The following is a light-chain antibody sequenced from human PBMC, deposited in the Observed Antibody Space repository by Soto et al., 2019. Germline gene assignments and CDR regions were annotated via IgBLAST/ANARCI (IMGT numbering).Light chain of an antibody. Sequence: QSALTQPASVSGSPGQSITISCTGTSSDVGGYNYVSWYQQHPGKAPKLMIYDVSNRPSGVSNRFSGSKSGNTASLTISGLQDEDEADYYCSSYTSTFEVVFGGGTKLTVL. CDR3: SSYTSTFEVV. CDR2: DVS. CDR1: SSDVGGYNY. V-gene: IGLV2-14*01. J-gene: IGLJ2*01.